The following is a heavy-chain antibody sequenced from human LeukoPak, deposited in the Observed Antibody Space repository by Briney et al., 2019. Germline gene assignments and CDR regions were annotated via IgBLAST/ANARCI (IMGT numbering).Heavy chain of an antibody. CDR3: ARLTRGPPDGGRKKVLRYFDWSNHFDY. CDR2: IDPSDSYT. D-gene: IGHD3-9*01. CDR1: GYSFTSYW. Sequence: PGESLRISCKGSGYSFTSYWISWVRQMPGKGLEWMGRIDPSDSYTNYSPSFQGHVTISADKSISTAYLQWSSLKASATAMYYCARLTRGPPDGGRKKVLRYFDWSNHFDYWGQGTLVTVSS. V-gene: IGHV5-10-1*01. J-gene: IGHJ4*02.